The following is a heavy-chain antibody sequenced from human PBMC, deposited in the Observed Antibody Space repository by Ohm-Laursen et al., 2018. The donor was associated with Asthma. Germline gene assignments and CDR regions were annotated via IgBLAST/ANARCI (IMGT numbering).Heavy chain of an antibody. CDR3: ARLSTRYDYGDYDPLDY. Sequence: AASVKVSCKASGYTFTSYGISWVRQAPGQGLEWMGWISAYNGNTNYAQKLQGRVTMTTDTSTSTAYMELRSLRSDDTAVYYRARLSTRYDYGDYDPLDYWGQGTLVTVSS. D-gene: IGHD4-17*01. CDR1: GYTFTSYG. CDR2: ISAYNGNT. V-gene: IGHV1-18*01. J-gene: IGHJ4*02.